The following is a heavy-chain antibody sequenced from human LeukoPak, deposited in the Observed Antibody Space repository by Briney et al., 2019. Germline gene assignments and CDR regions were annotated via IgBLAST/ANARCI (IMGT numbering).Heavy chain of an antibody. Sequence: ASVKVSCKASGYTFTSYDINWVRQATGQGLEWMGWMNPNSGNTGYAQKFQGRVTMTRNTSISTAYMELSSLRSEDTAVYYCASTSCSSTSCSRYYYYGMDVWGQGTTVTVSS. V-gene: IGHV1-8*01. CDR2: MNPNSGNT. D-gene: IGHD2-2*01. CDR1: GYTFTSYD. CDR3: ASTSCSSTSCSRYYYYGMDV. J-gene: IGHJ6*02.